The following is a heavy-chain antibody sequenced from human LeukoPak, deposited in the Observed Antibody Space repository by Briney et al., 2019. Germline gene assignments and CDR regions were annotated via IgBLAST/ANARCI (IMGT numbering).Heavy chain of an antibody. CDR1: GFSFSRYS. J-gene: IGHJ4*02. Sequence: PGGSLRLSCAASGFSFSRYSMNWVRQAPGKGLEWVSYISGSGSSVYYADSVKGRFTISRDNAKNSLYLEMNSLRAEDTAVYYCARDYYDSSGYYSLDYWGQGTLVTVSS. D-gene: IGHD3-22*01. CDR2: ISGSGSSV. CDR3: ARDYYDSSGYYSLDY. V-gene: IGHV3-48*04.